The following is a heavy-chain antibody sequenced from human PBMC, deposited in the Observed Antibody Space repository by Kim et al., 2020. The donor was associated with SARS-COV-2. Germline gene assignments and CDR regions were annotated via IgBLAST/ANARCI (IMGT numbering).Heavy chain of an antibody. D-gene: IGHD4-17*01. CDR1: GGSISSYY. V-gene: IGHV4-59*01. J-gene: IGHJ4*02. CDR2: IYYSGST. Sequence: SETLSLTCTVSGGSISSYYWSWIRQPPGKGLEWIGYIYYSGSTNYNPSLKSRVTISVDTSKNQFSLKLSSVTAADTAVYYCARGRTTIDYWGQGTLVTVSS. CDR3: ARGRTTIDY.